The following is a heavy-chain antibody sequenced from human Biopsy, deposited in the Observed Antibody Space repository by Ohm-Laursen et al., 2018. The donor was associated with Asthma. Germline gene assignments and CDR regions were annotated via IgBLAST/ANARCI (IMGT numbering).Heavy chain of an antibody. CDR3: ARVAWDIVVVPAAMPGAYFDH. D-gene: IGHD2-2*01. J-gene: IGHJ4*02. CDR1: AFTFSSYN. Sequence: SLRLSCAAPAFTFSSYNFHWVRQAPGKGLQWVATINQYGSEESYVDSVKGRFTISRDNAKNSLYLQMNSLRVDDTAFYYCARVAWDIVVVPAAMPGAYFDHWGQGALVTVSS. CDR2: INQYGSEE. V-gene: IGHV3-7*05.